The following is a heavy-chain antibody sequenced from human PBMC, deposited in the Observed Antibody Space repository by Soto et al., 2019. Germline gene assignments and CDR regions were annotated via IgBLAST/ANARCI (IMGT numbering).Heavy chain of an antibody. CDR2: ISAYNGNT. D-gene: IGHD4-4*01. V-gene: IGHV1-18*01. CDR1: GYTFTTYG. J-gene: IGHJ4*02. Sequence: QVQLVQSGAEVKKPGASVRVSCKASGYTFTTYGISWVRQAPGQGLEWMGWISAYNGNTNYAQKLQGRVTMTTDTSTSTASLELRSLRSDDTAVFYCAREHRPTTVTQYYFDYWGQGTLVTVSS. CDR3: AREHRPTTVTQYYFDY.